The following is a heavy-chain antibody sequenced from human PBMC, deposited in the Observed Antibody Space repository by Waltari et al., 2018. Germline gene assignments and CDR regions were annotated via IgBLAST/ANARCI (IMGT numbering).Heavy chain of an antibody. J-gene: IGHJ6*03. CDR1: GYSISSGYY. CDR3: ARFEDYYYYMDV. Sequence: QVQLQESGPGLVKPSETLSLTCAVSGYSISSGYYWGWIRQPPGKGLEWIGSIYHSGSTSYNPSLKSRVTISVDTSKNQFSLKLSSVTAADTAVYYCARFEDYYYYMDVWGKGTTVTVSS. V-gene: IGHV4-38-2*01. CDR2: IYHSGST.